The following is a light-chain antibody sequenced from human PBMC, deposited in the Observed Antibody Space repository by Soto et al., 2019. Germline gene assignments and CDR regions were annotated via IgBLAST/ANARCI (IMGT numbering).Light chain of an antibody. Sequence: DIVMTQSPDSLTVSLGERANINCKSSQSILSSSNNKNYLAWYQQKPGHPPKLLISWASTRDSGVPDRFSGSRSGATFTLTISSLQAEDVAVYYCQQYYNSPITFGQGTRLEIK. CDR1: QSILSSSNNKNY. CDR3: QQYYNSPIT. CDR2: WAS. V-gene: IGKV4-1*01. J-gene: IGKJ5*01.